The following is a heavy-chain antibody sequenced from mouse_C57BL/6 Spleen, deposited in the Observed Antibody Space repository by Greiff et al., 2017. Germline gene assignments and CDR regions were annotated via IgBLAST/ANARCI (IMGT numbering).Heavy chain of an antibody. V-gene: IGHV5-9*01. D-gene: IGHD2-10*02. CDR1: GFTFSSYT. CDR2: ISGGGGNT. CDR3: ARQGGYGNYFDY. J-gene: IGHJ2*01. Sequence: EVQGVESGGGLVKPGGSLKLSCAASGFTFSSYTMSWVRQTPEKRLEWVATISGGGGNTYYPDSVKGRFTISRDNAKNTLYLQMSSLRSEDTALYYCARQGGYGNYFDYWGQGTTLTVSS.